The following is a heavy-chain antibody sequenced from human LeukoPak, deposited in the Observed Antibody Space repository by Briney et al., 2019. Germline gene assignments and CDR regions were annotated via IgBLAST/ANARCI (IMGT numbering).Heavy chain of an antibody. CDR1: GYSISSGYY. J-gene: IGHJ3*02. CDR2: IYHSGST. V-gene: IGHV4-38-2*02. CDR3: ARVEQQLPLTEDAFDI. Sequence: PSETLSLTCTVSGYSISSGYYWGWIRQPPGKGLEWIGSIYHSGSTYYNPSLKSRVTISVDTSKNQFSLKLSSVAAADTAVYYCARVEQQLPLTEDAFDIWGQGTMVTVSS. D-gene: IGHD6-13*01.